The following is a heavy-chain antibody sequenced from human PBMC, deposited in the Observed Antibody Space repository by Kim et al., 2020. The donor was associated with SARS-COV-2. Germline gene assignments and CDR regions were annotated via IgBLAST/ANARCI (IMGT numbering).Heavy chain of an antibody. V-gene: IGHV4-39*01. CDR1: GGSISSSSYY. Sequence: SETLSLTCTVSGGSISSSSYYWGWIRQPPGKGLEWIGSIYYSGSTYYNPSLKSRVTISVDTSKNQFSLKLSSVTAADTAVYYCARQLSSTVTAYYFDYWGQGTLVTVSS. CDR3: ARQLSSTVTAYYFDY. J-gene: IGHJ4*02. D-gene: IGHD4-17*01. CDR2: IYYSGST.